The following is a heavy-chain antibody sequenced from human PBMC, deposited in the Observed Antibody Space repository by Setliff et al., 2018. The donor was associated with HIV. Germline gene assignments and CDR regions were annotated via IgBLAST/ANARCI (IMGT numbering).Heavy chain of an antibody. D-gene: IGHD2-15*01. V-gene: IGHV2-5*02. CDR2: IYWDDDK. J-gene: IGHJ4*02. Sequence: SGPTLVNPTQTLTLTCTFSGFSLRTSGVGVGWIRQPPGKALEWLALIYWDDDKFHSPSLKSRLTITKDISKNQVVLTMTTMDPVDTATYYCAHSEDREYYFDYWGQGTLVTVSS. CDR1: GFSLRTSGVG. CDR3: AHSEDREYYFDY.